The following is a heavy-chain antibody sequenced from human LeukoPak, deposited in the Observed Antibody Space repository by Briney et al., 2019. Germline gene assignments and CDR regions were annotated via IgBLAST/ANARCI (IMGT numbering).Heavy chain of an antibody. CDR1: GFTFSSYS. Sequence: GGSLRLSCAASGFTFSSYSMNWVRQAPGKGLEWVSYISSSNSTIYYADSVKGRFTISRDNAKNSLYLQMNSLRAEDTALYHCARGSDVGATDVYFDYWGQGTLVTVSS. D-gene: IGHD1-26*01. V-gene: IGHV3-48*01. CDR2: ISSSNSTI. CDR3: ARGSDVGATDVYFDY. J-gene: IGHJ4*02.